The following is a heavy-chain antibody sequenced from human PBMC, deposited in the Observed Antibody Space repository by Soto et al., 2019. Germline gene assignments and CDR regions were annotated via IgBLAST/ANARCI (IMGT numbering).Heavy chain of an antibody. CDR3: ARVACTGGRCYYDY. V-gene: IGHV1-8*01. Sequence: QVQLVQSGAEVKKPGASVKVSCKASGYTFTSYDFNWVRQATGHGLEWLGWMNPNSGTTGYAQRFQGRVTTTRHTAISTAYMALSSLRSEDTAMYYCARVACTGGRCYYDYWGQGTLVTVSS. J-gene: IGHJ4*02. CDR2: MNPNSGTT. CDR1: GYTFTSYD. D-gene: IGHD2-8*02.